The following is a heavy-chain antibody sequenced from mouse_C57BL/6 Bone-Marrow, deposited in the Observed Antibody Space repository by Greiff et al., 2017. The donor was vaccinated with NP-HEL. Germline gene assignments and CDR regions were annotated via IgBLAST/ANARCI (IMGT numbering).Heavy chain of an antibody. CDR1: GYTFTSYW. CDR2: IDPSDSET. D-gene: IGHD1-1*01. Sequence: QVQLQQPGAELVRPGSSVKLSCKASGYTFTSYWMHWVKQRPIQGLAWIGNIDPSDSETHYNQKFKDKATLTVDKSSSTAYMQLSSLTSEDSAVYYCASKFPYYYGSSYGYFDVWGTGTTVTVSS. CDR3: ASKFPYYYGSSYGYFDV. V-gene: IGHV1-52*01. J-gene: IGHJ1*03.